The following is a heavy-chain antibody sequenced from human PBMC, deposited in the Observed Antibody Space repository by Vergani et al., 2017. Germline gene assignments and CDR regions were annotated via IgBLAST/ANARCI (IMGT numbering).Heavy chain of an antibody. Sequence: QVQLVQSGAEVKKPGASVKVSCNASGYTFTSYYMHWVRQAPGQGLEWMGIINPSGGSTSYAQKFQRRVTMTRDTSTSTVYMELSSLRSEDTAVYYCAREEGRDIVVVPAAMPGPFWDWGQGTLVTVSS. CDR3: AREEGRDIVVVPAAMPGPFWD. D-gene: IGHD2-2*01. CDR1: GYTFTSYY. J-gene: IGHJ4*02. V-gene: IGHV1-46*01. CDR2: INPSGGST.